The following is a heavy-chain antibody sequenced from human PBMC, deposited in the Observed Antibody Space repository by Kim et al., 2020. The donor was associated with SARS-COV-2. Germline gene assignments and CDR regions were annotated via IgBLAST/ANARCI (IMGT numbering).Heavy chain of an antibody. J-gene: IGHJ4*02. D-gene: IGHD6-19*01. V-gene: IGHV3-23*01. CDR1: GFTFSNYA. CDR3: AKKTGYISGWTTD. CDR2: VTTSGGST. Sequence: GGFLRLSCGASGFTFSNYAMSWVRQAPGKGLEWVSGVTTSGGSTYYADSVKGRFTISRDNSKNTLYLQMNSLRDEDTAVYYCAKKTGYISGWTTDWGQGTLVTVSS.